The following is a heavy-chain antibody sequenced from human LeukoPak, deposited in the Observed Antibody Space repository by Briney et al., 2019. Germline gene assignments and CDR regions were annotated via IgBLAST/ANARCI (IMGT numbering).Heavy chain of an antibody. Sequence: TGGSLRLSCAASGFTFSSYEMNWARQAPGKGLEWVSYISSSGSTIYYADSVKGRFTISRDNAKNSLYLQVNSLRAEDTAVYYCARADWNYVFVDYWGQGTLVTVSS. V-gene: IGHV3-48*03. CDR3: ARADWNYVFVDY. CDR2: ISSSGSTI. D-gene: IGHD1-7*01. CDR1: GFTFSSYE. J-gene: IGHJ4*02.